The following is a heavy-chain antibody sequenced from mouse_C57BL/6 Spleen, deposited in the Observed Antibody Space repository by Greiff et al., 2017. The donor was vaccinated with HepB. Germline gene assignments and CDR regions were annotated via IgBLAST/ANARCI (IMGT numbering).Heavy chain of an antibody. V-gene: IGHV1-15*01. Sequence: QVQLQQSGAELVRPGASVTLSCKASGYTFTDYEMHWVKQTPVHGLEWIGAIDPETGGTAYNQKFKGKAILTADKSSSTAYMELRSLTSEDSAVYYGTRGRAAQALFAYWGQGTLVTVSA. CDR1: GYTFTDYE. CDR2: IDPETGGT. CDR3: TRGRAAQALFAY. J-gene: IGHJ3*01. D-gene: IGHD3-2*02.